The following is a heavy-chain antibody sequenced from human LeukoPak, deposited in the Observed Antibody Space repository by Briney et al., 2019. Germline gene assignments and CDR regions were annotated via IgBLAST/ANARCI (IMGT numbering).Heavy chain of an antibody. Sequence: PGGSLRLSCAASGFTFSSYEMNWVRQAPGKGLEWVSYISSSGSTIYYADSVKGRFTISRDNAKNSLYLQMNSLRAEDTAVYYCARSSWYYMDVWGKGTTVTISS. V-gene: IGHV3-48*03. CDR3: ARSSWYYMDV. CDR1: GFTFSSYE. J-gene: IGHJ6*03. CDR2: ISSSGSTI. D-gene: IGHD6-13*01.